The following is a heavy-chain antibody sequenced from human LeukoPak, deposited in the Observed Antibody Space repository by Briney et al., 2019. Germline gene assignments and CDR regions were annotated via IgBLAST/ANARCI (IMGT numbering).Heavy chain of an antibody. CDR3: AREEGATQDAN. CDR1: GFSISSGYY. D-gene: IGHD1-26*01. Sequence: PSETLSLTCTVSGFSISSGYYWAWIRQPPGQGLEWIGSVYHTGGTYYNPSLKSRVTISVDTSRNQLSLRLSSVTAADTAVYYCAREEGATQDANWGQGTLVLVSS. CDR2: VYHTGGT. V-gene: IGHV4-38-2*02. J-gene: IGHJ4*02.